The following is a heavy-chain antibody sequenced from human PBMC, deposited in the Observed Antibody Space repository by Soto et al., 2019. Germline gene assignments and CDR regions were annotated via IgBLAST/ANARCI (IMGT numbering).Heavy chain of an antibody. V-gene: IGHV3-72*01. J-gene: IGHJ4*02. CDR1: GFRPSDYF. CDR3: VRDSLKWSFDH. CDR2: IKNKAEKDIK. Sequence: EVHLVESGGGLVQPGGSLRLSCVASGFRPSDYFMDWVRQAPGKGPECVARIKNKAEKDIKEYAASAKGRFIVSRDDSKNSLYLQMNSLNTEVTAIYFCVRDSLKWSFDHWGQGALVTVSS. D-gene: IGHD2-15*01.